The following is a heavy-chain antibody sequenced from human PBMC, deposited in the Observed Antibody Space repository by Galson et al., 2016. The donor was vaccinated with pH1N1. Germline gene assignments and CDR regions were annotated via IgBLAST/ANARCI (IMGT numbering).Heavy chain of an antibody. CDR2: IDWDDDK. CDR1: GFSLSTSGMC. V-gene: IGHV2-70*01. D-gene: IGHD4-17*01. J-gene: IGHJ4*02. Sequence: PALVKPTQTLTLTCTFSGFSLSTSGMCVSWIRQPPGKALEWLALIDWDDDKYYSTSLKTRLPISKDTSKNQVVLTMTNMDPVDTATYYCARILYGDYAGYIDYWGQGTLVTVSS. CDR3: ARILYGDYAGYIDY.